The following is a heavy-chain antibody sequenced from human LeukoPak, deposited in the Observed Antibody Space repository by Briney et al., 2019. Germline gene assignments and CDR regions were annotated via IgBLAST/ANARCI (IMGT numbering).Heavy chain of an antibody. D-gene: IGHD3-9*01. V-gene: IGHV4-39*07. CDR2: IYYSGST. Sequence: PSETLSLTCTVSGGSISSSSYYWGWIRQPPGKGLEWIGSIYYSGSTYYNPSLKSRVTISVDTSKNQFSLKLSSVTAADTAVYYCARGRRILTGYQYYFDYWGQGTLVTVSS. J-gene: IGHJ4*02. CDR3: ARGRRILTGYQYYFDY. CDR1: GGSISSSSYY.